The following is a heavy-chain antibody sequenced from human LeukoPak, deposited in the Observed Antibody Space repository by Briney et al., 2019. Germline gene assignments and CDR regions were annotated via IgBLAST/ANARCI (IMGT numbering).Heavy chain of an antibody. V-gene: IGHV4-59*01. D-gene: IGHD3-22*01. CDR1: GGSISSYY. CDR3: ARDRRGRYYYDSSGFDY. J-gene: IGHJ4*02. Sequence: SETLSLTCTVSGGSISSYYWSWIRQPPGKGLEWIGYIYYSGSTNYNPSLKSRVTISVDTSKNQFSLKLSSVTAADTAVYYCARDRRGRYYYDSSGFDYWGQGTLVTVSS. CDR2: IYYSGST.